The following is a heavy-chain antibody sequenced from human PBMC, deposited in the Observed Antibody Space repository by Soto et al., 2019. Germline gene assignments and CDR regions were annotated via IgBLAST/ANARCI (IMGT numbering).Heavy chain of an antibody. D-gene: IGHD7-27*01. J-gene: IGHJ4*02. CDR3: AKNWNWGSLVH. V-gene: IGHV4-59*08. CDR2: IYYGGST. Sequence: SETLSLTCTVSGDSISTDYWSWIRQSPGKGLEWIGFIYYGGSTNYNPTHKSRVTISVDTPKNQFSLKLSSVTAADTAVYYCAKNWNWGSLVHWGQGTLVT. CDR1: GDSISTDY.